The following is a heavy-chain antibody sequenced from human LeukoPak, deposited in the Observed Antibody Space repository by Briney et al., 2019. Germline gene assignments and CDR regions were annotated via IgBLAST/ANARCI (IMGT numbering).Heavy chain of an antibody. V-gene: IGHV1-2*02. CDR1: GYTFTGYY. D-gene: IGHD6-19*01. J-gene: IGHJ4*02. CDR2: INPNSGGT. Sequence: ASVKVSCKASGYTFTGYYIHWVRQAPGQGLEWMGCINPNSGGTNYAQNFQGRVTMTRDTSISTAYMELSRLTSDDTAVYYCARDYEGAVGKYWGQGTLVTVSS. CDR3: ARDYEGAVGKY.